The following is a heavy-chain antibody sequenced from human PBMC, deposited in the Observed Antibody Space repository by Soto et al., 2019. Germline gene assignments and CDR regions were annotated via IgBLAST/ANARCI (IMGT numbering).Heavy chain of an antibody. CDR1: GFSFSTYG. J-gene: IGHJ3*02. D-gene: IGHD3-3*01. V-gene: IGHV3-33*01. CDR2: IWYDGGTK. CDR3: ARGSPPHYDFWSAFDI. Sequence: PGGSLRLSCAASGFSFSTYGMHWVRQAPGKGLQWVAVIWYDGGTKYYADSVKGRFTISRDNSKNTLYLQMNSLRAEDTAVYYCARGSPPHYDFWSAFDIWGQGTMVTVSS.